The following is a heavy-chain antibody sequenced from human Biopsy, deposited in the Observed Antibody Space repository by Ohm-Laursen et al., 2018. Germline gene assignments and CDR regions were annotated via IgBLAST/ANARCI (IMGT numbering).Heavy chain of an antibody. Sequence: LRLSCTASGFTFSSYGMHWVRQAPGKGLEWVANIKRDGSQSNHADSVKGRFTISRDNAKNSLYLQMNSLRAEDTAVYYCTRDTTYYAGTTYYDALDVWGQGTTVTVSS. J-gene: IGHJ3*01. CDR1: GFTFSSYG. V-gene: IGHV3-7*01. CDR2: IKRDGSQS. CDR3: TRDTTYYAGTTYYDALDV. D-gene: IGHD2/OR15-2a*01.